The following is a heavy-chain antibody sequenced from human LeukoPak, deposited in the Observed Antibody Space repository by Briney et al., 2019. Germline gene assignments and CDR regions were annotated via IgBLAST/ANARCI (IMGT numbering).Heavy chain of an antibody. Sequence: PGGSLRLSCAASGFTFSSYAMHWVRQAPGKGLEWVAVISYDGSNKYYADSVKGRFTISRDNSKNTLYLQMNSLRAEDTAVYYCARGGVHYYDSSGYSDYWGQGTLVTVSS. CDR2: ISYDGSNK. CDR3: ARGGVHYYDSSGYSDY. D-gene: IGHD3-22*01. V-gene: IGHV3-30-3*01. CDR1: GFTFSSYA. J-gene: IGHJ4*02.